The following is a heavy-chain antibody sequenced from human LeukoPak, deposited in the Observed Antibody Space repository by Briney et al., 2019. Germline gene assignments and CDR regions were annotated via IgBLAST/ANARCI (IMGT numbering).Heavy chain of an antibody. Sequence: SETLPHTCAVYGGSFSGYYWSWIRQPPGKGLEWIGEINHSGSTNYNPSLKNRVTISVDTSKDQFSLKLSSVTAADTAVYYCASGRGIAAAGKVSGWFDPWGQGSLVTVSS. CDR1: GGSFSGYY. D-gene: IGHD6-13*01. CDR2: INHSGST. CDR3: ASGRGIAAAGKVSGWFDP. J-gene: IGHJ5*02. V-gene: IGHV4-34*01.